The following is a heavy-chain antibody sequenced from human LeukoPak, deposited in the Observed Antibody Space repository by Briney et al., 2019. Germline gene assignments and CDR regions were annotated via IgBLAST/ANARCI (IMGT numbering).Heavy chain of an antibody. CDR3: ARTYYDFWSGYYRELYYYYMDV. D-gene: IGHD3-3*01. CDR2: INPNSGGT. V-gene: IGHV1-2*02. CDR1: GYTFTGYY. Sequence: GASVKVSCKASGYTFTGYYMHWVRQAPGQGLEWMGWINPNSGGTNYAQTFQGRVTMTRDTSISTAYMELSRLRSDDTAMYYCARTYYDFWSGYYRELYYYYMDVWGKGTTVTVSS. J-gene: IGHJ6*03.